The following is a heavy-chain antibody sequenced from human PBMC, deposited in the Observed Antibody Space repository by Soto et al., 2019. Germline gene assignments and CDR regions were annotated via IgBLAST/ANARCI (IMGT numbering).Heavy chain of an antibody. J-gene: IGHJ3*02. CDR1: GFTFSSYA. V-gene: IGHV3-23*01. CDR3: AKCTPRLRARCGAFDI. D-gene: IGHD4-17*01. CDR2: ISGSGGST. Sequence: GGSLRLSCAASGFTFSSYAMSWVRQAPGKGLEWVSAISGSGGSTYYADSVKGRFTISRDNSKNTLYLQMNSLRAEDTAVYYCAKCTPRLRARCGAFDIWGQGTMVTVSS.